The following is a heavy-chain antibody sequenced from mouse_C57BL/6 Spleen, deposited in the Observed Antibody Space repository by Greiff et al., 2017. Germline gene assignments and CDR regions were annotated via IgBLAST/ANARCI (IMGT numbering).Heavy chain of an antibody. CDR1: GFTFSSYG. J-gene: IGHJ3*01. Sequence: EVMLVESGGDLVKPGGSLKLSCAASGFTFSSYGMSWVRQTPDKRLEWVATISSGGSYTYYPDSVKGRFTISRDTAKNTLYLQMSSLKSEDTAMYYCARQKSSYYSNYAWFAYWGQGTLVTVSA. D-gene: IGHD2-5*01. CDR2: ISSGGSYT. V-gene: IGHV5-6*01. CDR3: ARQKSSYYSNYAWFAY.